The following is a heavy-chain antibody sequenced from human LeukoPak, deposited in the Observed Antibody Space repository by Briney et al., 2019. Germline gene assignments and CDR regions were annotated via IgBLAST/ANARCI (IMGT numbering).Heavy chain of an antibody. D-gene: IGHD3-9*01. V-gene: IGHV4-34*01. CDR2: INHSGST. J-gene: IGHJ4*02. Sequence: SETLSLTCAVYGGSFSGYYWSWIRQPPGKGLEWIGEINHSGSTNYNPSLKSRVTISVDTSKNQFSLKLSSVTAADTAVYYCARRGGRRYYDILTGHFDYWGQGTLVTVSS. CDR3: ARRGGRRYYDILTGHFDY. CDR1: GGSFSGYY.